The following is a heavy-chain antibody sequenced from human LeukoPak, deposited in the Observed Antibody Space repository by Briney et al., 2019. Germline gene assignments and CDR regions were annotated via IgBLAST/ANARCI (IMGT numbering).Heavy chain of an antibody. Sequence: GGSLRLSCAASGFTVSSNYMSWVRQAPGKGLEWASVIYSGGSTYYADSVKGRFTISRDNSKNTLYLQMNSLRAEDTAVYYCAKVPLRRKDYYDSSGYGYFQHWGQGTLVTVSS. D-gene: IGHD3-22*01. CDR3: AKVPLRRKDYYDSSGYGYFQH. J-gene: IGHJ1*01. CDR1: GFTVSSNY. CDR2: IYSGGST. V-gene: IGHV3-66*01.